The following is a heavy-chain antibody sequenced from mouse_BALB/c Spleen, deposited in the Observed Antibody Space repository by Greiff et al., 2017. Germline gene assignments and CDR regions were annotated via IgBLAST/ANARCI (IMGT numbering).Heavy chain of an antibody. D-gene: IGHD2-14*01. CDR3: AGERYP. CDR2: IDPANGNT. J-gene: IGHJ2*01. Sequence: VQGVESGAELVKPGASVKLSCTASGFNIKDTYMHWVKQRPEQGLEWIGRIDPANGNTKYDPKFQGKATITADTSSNTAYLQLSSLTSEDTAVYYCAGERYPWGQGTTLTVSS. V-gene: IGHV14-3*02. CDR1: GFNIKDTY.